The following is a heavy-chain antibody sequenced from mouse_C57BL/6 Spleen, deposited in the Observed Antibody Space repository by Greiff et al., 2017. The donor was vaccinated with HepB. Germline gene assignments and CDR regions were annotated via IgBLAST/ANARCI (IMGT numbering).Heavy chain of an antibody. Sequence: EVQLQESGPGLVKPSQSLSLTCSVTGYSITSGYYWNWIRQFPGNKLEWMGYISYDGSNNYNPSLKNRISITRDTSKNQFFLKLNSVTTEDTATYYCARGHGSNGDYWGQGTSVTVSS. CDR3: ARGHGSNGDY. CDR1: GYSITSGYY. V-gene: IGHV3-6*01. J-gene: IGHJ4*01. CDR2: ISYDGSN. D-gene: IGHD1-1*01.